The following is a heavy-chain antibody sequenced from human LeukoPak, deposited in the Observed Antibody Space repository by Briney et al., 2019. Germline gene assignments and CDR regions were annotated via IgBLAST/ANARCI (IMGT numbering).Heavy chain of an antibody. CDR2: ISYDGSNQ. V-gene: IGHV3-30*04. J-gene: IGHJ4*02. CDR3: AKGYYYDSSGYPADY. CDR1: GFNFGAYA. Sequence: PGGSLRLSCAASGFNFGAYAMHWVRQSPGKGLDWVALISYDGSNQWYADSVKGRFTVSRDSSKNTLYLQMNSLRAEDTAVYYCAKGYYYDSSGYPADYWGQGTLVTVSS. D-gene: IGHD3-22*01.